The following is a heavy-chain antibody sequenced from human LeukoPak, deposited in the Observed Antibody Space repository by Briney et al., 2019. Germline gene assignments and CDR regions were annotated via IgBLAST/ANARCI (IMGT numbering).Heavy chain of an antibody. Sequence: ASVKVSCKASGYTFTSYGISWVRQAPGQGLEWMGWISAYNGNTNYAQKLQGRVTMTTDTSTSTAYMELRSLRSDDTAVYYCARESARLYYYDSSSYYYWGQGTLVTVSS. J-gene: IGHJ4*02. CDR2: ISAYNGNT. V-gene: IGHV1-18*01. D-gene: IGHD3-22*01. CDR1: GYTFTSYG. CDR3: ARESARLYYYDSSSYYY.